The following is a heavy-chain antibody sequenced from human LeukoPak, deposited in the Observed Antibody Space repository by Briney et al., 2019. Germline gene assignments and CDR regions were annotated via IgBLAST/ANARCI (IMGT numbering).Heavy chain of an antibody. CDR2: IYSGGNT. Sequence: GGSLRLSCAASGFTVSSNYMTWVRQAPGKGLEWVSVIYSGGNTYYADSVKGRFTISRDSSKNTLYLQMNSLRAEDTAVYYCGKNRYSGSLSPFDIWGQGTMVTVSS. V-gene: IGHV3-53*01. D-gene: IGHD1-26*01. J-gene: IGHJ3*02. CDR3: GKNRYSGSLSPFDI. CDR1: GFTVSSNY.